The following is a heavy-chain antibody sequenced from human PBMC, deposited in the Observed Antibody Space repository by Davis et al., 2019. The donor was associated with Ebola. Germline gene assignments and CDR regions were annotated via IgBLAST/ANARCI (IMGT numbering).Heavy chain of an antibody. V-gene: IGHV1-69*05. J-gene: IGHJ4*02. D-gene: IGHD2-2*01. CDR2: IIPIFGTA. CDR3: ARGGNVGGPGDPFDY. CDR1: GGTFSSYA. Sequence: SVKVSCKASGGTFSSYAISWVRQAPGQGLEWMGGIIPIFGTANYAQKFQGRVTMTRDTSTSTVYLGLSSLRSEETAVYYWARGGNVGGPGDPFDYWGQGTLVTVSS.